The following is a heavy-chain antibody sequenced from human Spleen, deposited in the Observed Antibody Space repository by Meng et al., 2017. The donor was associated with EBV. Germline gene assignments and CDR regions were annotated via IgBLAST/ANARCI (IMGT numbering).Heavy chain of an antibody. CDR2: IYYSGST. V-gene: IGHV4-39*07. D-gene: IGHD3-10*01. J-gene: IGHJ4*02. CDR3: ARETPYNYASTPV. Sequence: LLLRDAGPRLLEPSATRSLTCSVSGGSISSISDYWGWIRQPPGKGLELIGSIYYSGSTYYNPSLKSRVTISIDTSKNQFSLKVNSVTAADTALYFCARETPYNYASTPVWGQGTLVTVSS. CDR1: GGSISSISDY.